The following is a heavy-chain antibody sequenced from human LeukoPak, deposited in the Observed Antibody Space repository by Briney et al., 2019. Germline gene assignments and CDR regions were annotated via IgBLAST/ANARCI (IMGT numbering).Heavy chain of an antibody. CDR2: IKQDVSEK. Sequence: GGSLRLSCAASGFTFMTYWMSWVRQAPGKGLEWVANIKQDVSEKYYVDSVKGRFTISRDNAKNSLYLQMNSLRAEDAAVYYCARVRKDIVVVPGAMRDTYYFDYWGQGTLVTVSS. J-gene: IGHJ4*02. D-gene: IGHD2-2*01. CDR3: ARVRKDIVVVPGAMRDTYYFDY. V-gene: IGHV3-7*01. CDR1: GFTFMTYW.